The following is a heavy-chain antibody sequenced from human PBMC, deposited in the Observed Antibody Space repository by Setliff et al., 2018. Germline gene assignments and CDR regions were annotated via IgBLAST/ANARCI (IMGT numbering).Heavy chain of an antibody. CDR2: IHYTGNT. J-gene: IGHJ5*02. D-gene: IGHD6-13*01. V-gene: IGHV4-59*11. CDR3: AIGITAGNTNLWLDP. Sequence: SETLSLTCTVSGGSISNHYWNWIRQSPGKGLEWIGYIHYTGNTNYNPSLKSRVTISLDTSMVQFSLKVKSVSAADTAVYYCAIGITAGNTNLWLDPWGRGTLVTVSS. CDR1: GGSISNHY.